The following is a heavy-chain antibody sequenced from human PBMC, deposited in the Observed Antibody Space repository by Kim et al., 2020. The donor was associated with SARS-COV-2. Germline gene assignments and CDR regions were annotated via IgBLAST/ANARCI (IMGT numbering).Heavy chain of an antibody. D-gene: IGHD3-10*01. V-gene: IGHV1-69*13. CDR2: IIPIFGTA. J-gene: IGHJ3*02. CDR3: ARDQKVRLVRWRQWVGDAFDI. CDR1: GGTFSSYA. Sequence: SVKVSCKASGGTFSSYAISWVRQAPGQGLEWMGGIIPIFGTANYAQKFQGRVTITADESTSTAYMELSSLRSEDTAVYYCARDQKVRLVRWRQWVGDAFDIWGQGTMVTVSS.